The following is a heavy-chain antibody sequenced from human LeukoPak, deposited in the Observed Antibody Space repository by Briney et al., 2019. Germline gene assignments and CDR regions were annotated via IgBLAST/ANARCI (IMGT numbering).Heavy chain of an antibody. J-gene: IGHJ4*02. D-gene: IGHD6-13*01. CDR3: ARDPGYSSSWYGLYYFDY. V-gene: IGHV1-69*13. CDR1: GGTFSSYA. Sequence: SVKVSYKASGGTFSSYAISWVRQAPGQGLEWMGGIIPIFGTANYAQKFQGRVTITADESTSTAYMELSSLRSEDTAVYYCARDPGYSSSWYGLYYFDYWGQGTLVTVSS. CDR2: IIPIFGTA.